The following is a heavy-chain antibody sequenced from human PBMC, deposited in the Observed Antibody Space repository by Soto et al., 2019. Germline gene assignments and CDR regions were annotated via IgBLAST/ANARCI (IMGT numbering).Heavy chain of an antibody. Sequence: PGASLRLSCGVSGFTFGDYYISWIRQAPGKGLEWISYISNSGTFSRYADSVKGRFSISRDNTKNLLYLQMNSLRAEDTAVYYCARSGDNYNRLDYWGQGTPVTVSS. CDR2: ISNSGTFS. J-gene: IGHJ4*02. CDR3: ARSGDNYNRLDY. V-gene: IGHV3-11*06. D-gene: IGHD1-1*01. CDR1: GFTFGDYY.